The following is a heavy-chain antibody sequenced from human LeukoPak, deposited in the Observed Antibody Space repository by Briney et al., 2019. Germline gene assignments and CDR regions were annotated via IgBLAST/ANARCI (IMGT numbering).Heavy chain of an antibody. V-gene: IGHV4-34*01. Sequence: SVTLSLTCAVYGGSFSGYYWSWIRQPPGKGLEWIGEINHSGSTNYNPSLKSRVTISVDTSKNQFSLKLSSVTAADTAVYYCAREETEQRLLRGYFQHWGQGTLVTVSS. CDR2: INHSGST. J-gene: IGHJ1*01. D-gene: IGHD6-25*01. CDR3: AREETEQRLLRGYFQH. CDR1: GGSFSGYY.